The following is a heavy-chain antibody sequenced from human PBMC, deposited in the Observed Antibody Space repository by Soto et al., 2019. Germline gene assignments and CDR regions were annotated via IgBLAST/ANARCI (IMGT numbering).Heavy chain of an antibody. CDR2: IIPILGIA. D-gene: IGHD3-22*01. J-gene: IGHJ4*02. V-gene: IGHV1-69*02. CDR1: GGTFSSYT. Sequence: SVKVSCKASGGTFSSYTISWVRQAPGQGLEWMGRIIPILGIANYAQKFQGRVTITADKSTSTAYMELSSLRSEDTAVYYCARNSYVSSGYYYAIDYGAQEPLVTVSS. CDR3: ARNSYVSSGYYYAIDY.